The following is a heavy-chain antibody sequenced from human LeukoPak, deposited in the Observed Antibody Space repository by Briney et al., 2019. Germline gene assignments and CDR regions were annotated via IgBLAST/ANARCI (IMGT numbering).Heavy chain of an antibody. CDR1: GHTFTAHF. CDR2: INPNSGGT. D-gene: IGHD7-27*01. Sequence: ASVKVSCKASGHTFTAHFIHWVRQAPGQGLEWMGRINPNSGGTNYAQKFQGRVTITRDTSIGTAYMELSRLTPDDTAIYYCARQANWEYDYWGQGTLVTVSS. V-gene: IGHV1-2*06. J-gene: IGHJ4*02. CDR3: ARQANWEYDY.